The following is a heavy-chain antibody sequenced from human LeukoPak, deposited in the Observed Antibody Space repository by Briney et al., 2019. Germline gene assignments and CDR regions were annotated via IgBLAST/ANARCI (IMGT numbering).Heavy chain of an antibody. V-gene: IGHV3-23*01. CDR3: ATYRQVLLPFES. J-gene: IGHJ4*02. Sequence: GGSLRLSCAASGFTFSSYAMSWVRQAPGKGLEWVSAISGSGGSTYYADSVKGRFTISRDNSKNTLYLQMNSLRAEDTAIYYCATYRQVLLPFESWGQGTLVTVS. CDR2: ISGSGGST. CDR1: GFTFSSYA. D-gene: IGHD2-8*02.